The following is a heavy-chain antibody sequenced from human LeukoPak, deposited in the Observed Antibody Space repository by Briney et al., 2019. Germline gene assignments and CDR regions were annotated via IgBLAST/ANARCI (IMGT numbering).Heavy chain of an antibody. J-gene: IGHJ4*01. CDR2: INDNGGQR. Sequence: SGGSLRLSCAASGFAFKNCAMTWVRQAPGKGLQWVSNINDNGGQRHYADSVKGRFTISRDNSKNTLFLHMDSLRAEDTAVYYCAKTQWKVGATDYFDYWGHGILVTVSS. CDR3: AKTQWKVGATDYFDY. V-gene: IGHV3-23*01. CDR1: GFAFKNCA. D-gene: IGHD1-26*01.